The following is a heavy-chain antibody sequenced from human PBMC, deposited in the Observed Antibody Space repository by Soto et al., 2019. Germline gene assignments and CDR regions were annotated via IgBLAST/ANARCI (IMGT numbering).Heavy chain of an antibody. Sequence: TLSLTCTVSGGSISNANYYWSWIRHHPGKGLEWIGYIYYTGTTYYSPSLESRVAISVDTSQNQFSLKLGAVTAADTAVYFWARAYISRCADRSSPAWCDPWGQGSLGT. CDR2: IYYTGTT. CDR1: GGSISNANYY. D-gene: IGHD6-13*01. CDR3: ARAYISRCADRSSPAWCDP. V-gene: IGHV4-31*03. J-gene: IGHJ5*02.